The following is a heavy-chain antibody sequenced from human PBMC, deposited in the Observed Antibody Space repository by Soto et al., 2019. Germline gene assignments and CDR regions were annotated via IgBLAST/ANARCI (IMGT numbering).Heavy chain of an antibody. CDR1: GGSVSSGSYY. J-gene: IGHJ6*02. V-gene: IGHV4-61*01. Sequence: KASETLSLTCTVSGGSVSSGSYYWSWIRQPPGKGLEWIGYIYYSGSTNYNPSLKSRVTISVDTSKNQFSLKLSSVTAADTAVYYCAGVLEWLGDYYYGMDVWGQGTTVTVSS. CDR3: AGVLEWLGDYYYGMDV. D-gene: IGHD3-3*01. CDR2: IYYSGST.